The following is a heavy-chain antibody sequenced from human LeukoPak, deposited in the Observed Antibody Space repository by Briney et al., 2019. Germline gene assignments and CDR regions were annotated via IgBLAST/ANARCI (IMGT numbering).Heavy chain of an antibody. CDR2: ISYDGSNK. J-gene: IGHJ6*02. CDR1: GFTFSTYG. CDR3: ARDSEDSHSNDRKWVRVRGPYDGMDV. D-gene: IGHD3-10*01. V-gene: IGHV3-30-3*01. Sequence: GGSLRLSCAASGFTFSTYGIHWVRQAPGKGLEWVAVISYDGSNKYYADSVKGRFTISRDNSKNTLYLQMNSLRAEDTAVYYCARDSEDSHSNDRKWVRVRGPYDGMDVWGQGTTVTVSS.